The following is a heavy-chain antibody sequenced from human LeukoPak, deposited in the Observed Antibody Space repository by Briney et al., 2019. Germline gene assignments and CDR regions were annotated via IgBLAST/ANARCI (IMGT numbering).Heavy chain of an antibody. D-gene: IGHD4-17*01. CDR2: IYYSGST. J-gene: IGHJ5*02. V-gene: IGHV4-31*03. Sequence: SETLSLTCTVSGDSFSSGGYYWSWIRQHPGKGLEWIGYIYYSGSTYYNPSLRSRVTISVDTPKNQFSLNLSSVTAADTAVYYCVRGRNYGDFNWFDPWGQGTLVTVSS. CDR1: GDSFSSGGYY. CDR3: VRGRNYGDFNWFDP.